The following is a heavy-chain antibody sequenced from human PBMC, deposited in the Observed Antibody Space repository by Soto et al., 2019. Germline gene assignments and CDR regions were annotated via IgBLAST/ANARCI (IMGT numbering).Heavy chain of an antibody. J-gene: IGHJ5*02. Sequence: SETLSLTCTVSGGSISSSSYYWGWLRQPPGKGLEWIGSIYHGGSTYYNPSLNSRVTLSIDMTNNHVSLILNSVTAADTAVYYCARVGPWVPYYYDSSPYTFENWFDLWGQGTLVTVSS. CDR1: GGSISSSSYY. V-gene: IGHV4-39*02. CDR2: IYHGGST. CDR3: ARVGPWVPYYYDSSPYTFENWFDL. D-gene: IGHD3-22*01.